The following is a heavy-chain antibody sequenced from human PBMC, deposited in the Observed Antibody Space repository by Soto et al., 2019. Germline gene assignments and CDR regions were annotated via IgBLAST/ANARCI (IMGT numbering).Heavy chain of an antibody. J-gene: IGHJ4*02. CDR2: VNPSGGHT. Sequence: QVQLVQSGAEVKKPGASVKVSCKASGDTFTDYYIHWVRQAPGQGLEWMGTVNPSGGHTTYAQHFLGRMTMTKDTSTSTLYMELTSLTSEDTAVYYCARGGHVVVVTAALDYWGQGTLVTVSS. V-gene: IGHV1-46*01. CDR1: GDTFTDYY. D-gene: IGHD2-21*02. CDR3: ARGGHVVVVTAALDY.